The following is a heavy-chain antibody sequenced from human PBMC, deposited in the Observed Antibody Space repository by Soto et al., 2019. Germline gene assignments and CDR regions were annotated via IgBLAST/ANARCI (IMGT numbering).Heavy chain of an antibody. CDR2: ISSSSSYT. J-gene: IGHJ4*02. CDR1: GFTFSDYY. CDR3: AKEGLERLFNFDY. Sequence: GGSLRLSCAASGFTFSDYYMSWIRQAPGKGLEWVSYISSSSSYTNYADSVRGRFTISRDNSKNTLYLQMNGLRAEDTAVYYCAKEGLERLFNFDYWGQGALVTVSS. D-gene: IGHD1-1*01. V-gene: IGHV3-11*05.